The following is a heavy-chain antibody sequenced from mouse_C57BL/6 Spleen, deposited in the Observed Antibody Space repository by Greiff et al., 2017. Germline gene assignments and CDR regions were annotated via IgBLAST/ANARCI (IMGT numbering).Heavy chain of an antibody. V-gene: IGHV6-6*01. J-gene: IGHJ2*01. D-gene: IGHD1-1*01. CDR2: IRNKANNHAT. Sequence: EVKVVESGGGLVQPGGSMKLSCAASGFTFSDAWMDWVRQSPEKGLEWVAEIRNKANNHATYYAESVKGRFTISRDDSKSSVYLQMNSLRAEDTGIDYSTHYYGSSLFDYWGQGTTLTVSS. CDR1: GFTFSDAW. CDR3: THYYGSSLFDY.